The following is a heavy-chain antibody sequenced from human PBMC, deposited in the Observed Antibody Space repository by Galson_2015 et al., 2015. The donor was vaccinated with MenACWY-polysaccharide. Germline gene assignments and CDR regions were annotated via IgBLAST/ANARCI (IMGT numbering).Heavy chain of an antibody. D-gene: IGHD3/OR15-3a*01. CDR2: IYYSGST. V-gene: IGHV4-59*12. CDR1: GGSISSYY. Sequence: SETLSLTCTVSGGSISSYYWSWIRQPPGKGLEWIGYIYYSGSTYYNPSLKSRVTISIDTSKNQFSLKLSSVTAADTAVYYCARAPPLDTSTYFDYWGQGTLVTVSS. CDR3: ARAPPLDTSTYFDY. J-gene: IGHJ4*02.